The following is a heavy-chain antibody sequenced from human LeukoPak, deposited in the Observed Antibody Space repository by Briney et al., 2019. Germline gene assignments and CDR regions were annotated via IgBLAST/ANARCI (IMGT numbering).Heavy chain of an antibody. CDR3: ARDIPVVVPAAIRGGFDY. Sequence: GASVKVSCKASGYTFTSYGISWVRQAPGQGLEWMGWISAYNGNTNYAQKLQGRVTMTTDTSTSTAYMELRSLRSDDTAVYYCARDIPVVVPAAIRGGFDYWGQGTLVTVSS. V-gene: IGHV1-18*01. CDR1: GYTFTSYG. D-gene: IGHD2-2*02. CDR2: ISAYNGNT. J-gene: IGHJ4*02.